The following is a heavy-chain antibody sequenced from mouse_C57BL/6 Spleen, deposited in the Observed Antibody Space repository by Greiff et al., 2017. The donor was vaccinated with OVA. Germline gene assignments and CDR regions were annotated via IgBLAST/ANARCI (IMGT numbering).Heavy chain of an antibody. V-gene: IGHV1-39*01. CDR1: GYSFTDYN. Sequence: EVQGVESGPELVKPGASVKISCKASGYSFTDYNMNWVKQSNGKSLEWIGVLNPNYGTTSYNQKFKGKATLTVDQSSSTAYMQLNSLTSEDSAVYYCARAWYSNYGVYYCDYWGQGTTLTVSS. CDR2: LNPNYGTT. J-gene: IGHJ2*01. D-gene: IGHD2-5*01. CDR3: ARAWYSNYGVYYCDY.